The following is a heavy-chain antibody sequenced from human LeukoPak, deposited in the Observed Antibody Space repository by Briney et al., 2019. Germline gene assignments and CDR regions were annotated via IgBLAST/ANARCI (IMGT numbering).Heavy chain of an antibody. CDR3: ARDSSGYLDAFDI. D-gene: IGHD3-22*01. Sequence: GASVKVSCKASGYTFTSYDINWVRQATGQGLEWMGWMNPNSGNTGYAQKFQGRVTITRNTSISTAYMELSSLRSEDTAVYYCARDSSGYLDAFDIWGQGTMVTVSS. CDR2: MNPNSGNT. J-gene: IGHJ3*02. V-gene: IGHV1-8*03. CDR1: GYTFTSYD.